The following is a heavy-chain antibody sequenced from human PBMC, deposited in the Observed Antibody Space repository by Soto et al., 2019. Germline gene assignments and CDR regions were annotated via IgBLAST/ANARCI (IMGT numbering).Heavy chain of an antibody. CDR3: AGAYCGGGCYLAAFE. D-gene: IGHD2-21*02. CDR1: GGSISNYY. V-gene: IGHV4-59*08. CDR2: IFNSGTT. J-gene: IGHJ3*02. Sequence: SETLSLTCSVSGGSISNYYWTWIRQPPGKGLEWIGYIFNSGTTNYNPSLKSRATISEDTSNNQFSLKLTSVTAADTAVYYCAGAYCGGGCYLAAFECGAKGQWSPS.